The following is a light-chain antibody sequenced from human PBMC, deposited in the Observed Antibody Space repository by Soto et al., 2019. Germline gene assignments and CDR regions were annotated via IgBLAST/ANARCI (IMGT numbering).Light chain of an antibody. CDR2: GAS. J-gene: IGKJ2*01. Sequence: EIVMTQSPASLSVSPGDGASLSCRASQSVASNVAWYQQKPGQGPRLLIHGASTRAAGVPARFSGSGSGTDFTLTISSLQSEDFTTYYCQQYHNWTPQYTFGQGTKLQIK. V-gene: IGKV3-15*01. CDR1: QSVASN. CDR3: QQYHNWTPQYT.